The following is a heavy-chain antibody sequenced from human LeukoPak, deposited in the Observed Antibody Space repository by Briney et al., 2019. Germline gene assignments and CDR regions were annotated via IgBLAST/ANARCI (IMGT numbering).Heavy chain of an antibody. CDR1: GFTVSSNY. V-gene: IGHV3-66*02. J-gene: IGHJ5*02. CDR2: IYSGGST. Sequence: GGSLRLSCAASGFTVSSNYMSWVRQAPGKGLEWVSVIYSGGSTYYADSVKGRFTISRDNSKNTLYLQMNSLRAEDTAVYYCARDWTGTDWFDPWGRGTLVTVSS. D-gene: IGHD3/OR15-3a*01. CDR3: ARDWTGTDWFDP.